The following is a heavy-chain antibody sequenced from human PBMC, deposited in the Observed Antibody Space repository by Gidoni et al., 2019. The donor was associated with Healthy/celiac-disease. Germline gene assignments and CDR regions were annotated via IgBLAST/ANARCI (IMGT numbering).Heavy chain of an antibody. J-gene: IGHJ6*02. D-gene: IGHD3-9*01. Sequence: SGGTNYAQKFQGRVTMTRDTSISTAYMELSRLRSDDTAVYYCARGFYDILTGGYGMDVWGQGTTVTVSS. CDR3: ARGFYDILTGGYGMDV. V-gene: IGHV1-2*02. CDR2: SGGT.